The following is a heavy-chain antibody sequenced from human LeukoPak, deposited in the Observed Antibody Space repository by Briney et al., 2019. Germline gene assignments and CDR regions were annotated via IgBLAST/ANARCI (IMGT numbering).Heavy chain of an antibody. CDR3: ARGQLFTHRRITIFGVARNFYYMDV. J-gene: IGHJ6*03. V-gene: IGHV4-34*01. CDR2: INHSGST. Sequence: PSETLSLTCAVYGGSFSGYYWSWLRQPPGKGLDGIGEINHSGSTNYNPSLTSRVTISVDTSKNQFSLKLSSVNAADTAVYYCARGQLFTHRRITIFGVARNFYYMDVWGKGTTVTVSS. D-gene: IGHD3-3*01. CDR1: GGSFSGYY.